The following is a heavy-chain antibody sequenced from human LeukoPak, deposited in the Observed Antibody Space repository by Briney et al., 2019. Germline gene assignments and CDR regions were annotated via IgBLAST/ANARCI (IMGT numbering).Heavy chain of an antibody. CDR2: ISAYKCNT. D-gene: IGHD3-22*01. CDR3: ARNSYDSSGQGGYFDY. CDR1: VYTFTSYG. V-gene: IGHV1-18*01. Sequence: ASVKVSFKASVYTFTSYGISWLRQAPGQGREWMGWISAYKCNTNYAQKLQGRVTITTDTSTSTAYMELRSLRSDDTAVYYCARNSYDSSGQGGYFDYWGQGTLVTVSS. J-gene: IGHJ4*02.